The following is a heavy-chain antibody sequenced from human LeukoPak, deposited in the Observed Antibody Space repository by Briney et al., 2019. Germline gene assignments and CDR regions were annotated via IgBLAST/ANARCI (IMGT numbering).Heavy chain of an antibody. CDR2: IGGSGGPI. D-gene: IGHD5-12*01. V-gene: IGHV3-48*03. CDR3: ARERVTTTAFDI. CDR1: GFTFSSYE. Sequence: GGSLRLSCAASGFTFSSYEMNWVRQAPGKGLEWVSYIGGSGGPIYYGDSVKGRFTISRDNAKNSLYLQMNSLRAEDTAVYYCARERVTTTAFDIWGQGTMVTVSS. J-gene: IGHJ3*02.